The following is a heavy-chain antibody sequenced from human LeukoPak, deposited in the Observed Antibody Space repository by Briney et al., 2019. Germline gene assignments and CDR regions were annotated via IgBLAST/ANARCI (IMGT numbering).Heavy chain of an antibody. CDR2: MNPNSGNT. V-gene: IGHV1-8*01. D-gene: IGHD6-13*01. CDR1: GYTFTSYD. CDR3: AGTAAGRGVAFDI. Sequence: ASVKVSCKASGYTFTSYDINWVRQATGQGLEWMGWMNPNSGNTGYAQKFQGRVTMTRNTSISTAYMELSSLRSEDTAVYYCAGTAAGRGVAFDIWGQGTMVTVSS. J-gene: IGHJ3*02.